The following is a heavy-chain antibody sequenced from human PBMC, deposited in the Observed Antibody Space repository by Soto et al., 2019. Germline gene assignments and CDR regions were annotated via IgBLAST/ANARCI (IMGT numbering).Heavy chain of an antibody. D-gene: IGHD4-17*01. CDR1: GFTFSSYG. Sequence: QVQLVESGGGVVQPGRSLRLSCAASGFTFSSYGMHWVRQAPGKGLEWVAVISYDGSNKYYADSVKGRFTISRDNSKNTMYLQMNSLRAEDTAVYYCAKDRVQVVKDGDYGYYYYYYMDVWGKGTTVTVSS. CDR2: ISYDGSNK. J-gene: IGHJ6*03. CDR3: AKDRVQVVKDGDYGYYYYYYMDV. V-gene: IGHV3-30*18.